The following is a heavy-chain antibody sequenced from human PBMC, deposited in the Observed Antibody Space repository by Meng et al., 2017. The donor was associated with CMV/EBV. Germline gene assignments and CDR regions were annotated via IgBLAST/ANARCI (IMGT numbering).Heavy chain of an antibody. V-gene: IGHV1-2*02. J-gene: IGHJ6*02. CDR3: ARGMTTDYYYHGMDV. Sequence: ASVKVSCKASGYTFTGYYMHWVRQAPGQGLEWMGWINPNSGGTNYAQKFQGRVTMTRDTSISTAYMELSRLRSDDTAVYYCARGMTTDYYYHGMDVWGQGTTVTVSS. CDR1: GYTFTGYY. D-gene: IGHD4-11*01. CDR2: INPNSGGT.